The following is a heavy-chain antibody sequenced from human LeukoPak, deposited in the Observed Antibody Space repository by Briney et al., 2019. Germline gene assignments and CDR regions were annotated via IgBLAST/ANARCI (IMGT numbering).Heavy chain of an antibody. Sequence: SETLSLTCAVYGGSFSGYYWSWIRQPPGKGLEWIGEINHSGSTNYNPSLKSRVTISVDTSKNQFSLKLSSVTAADTAVYYCARVLTIFGVVIRYYFDYWGQGTLVTVSS. V-gene: IGHV4-34*01. D-gene: IGHD3-3*01. CDR1: GGSFSGYY. CDR2: INHSGST. CDR3: ARVLTIFGVVIRYYFDY. J-gene: IGHJ4*02.